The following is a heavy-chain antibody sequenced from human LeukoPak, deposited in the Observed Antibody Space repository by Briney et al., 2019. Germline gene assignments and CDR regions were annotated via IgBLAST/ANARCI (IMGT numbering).Heavy chain of an antibody. D-gene: IGHD1-26*01. J-gene: IGHJ4*02. V-gene: IGHV3-30*04. CDR1: GFTFSSYA. CDR2: ISYDGSNK. CDR3: ASGERERRFDY. Sequence: GGSLRLSCAASGFTFSSYAMHWVRQAPGKGLEWVAVISYDGSNKYYADSVKGRFTISRDNSKNTLYLQMNRLRAEDTAVYYCASGERERRFDYWGQGTLVTVSS.